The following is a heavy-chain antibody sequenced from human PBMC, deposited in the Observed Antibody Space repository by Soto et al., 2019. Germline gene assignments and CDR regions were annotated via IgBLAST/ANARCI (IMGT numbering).Heavy chain of an antibody. CDR1: GGTFSSFP. V-gene: IGHV1-69*01. J-gene: IGHJ4*02. D-gene: IGHD3-22*01. CDR3: ARDRHYEHHTFYYLKYYFDY. Sequence: QVQLVQSGTEVQKPGSSVKVSCKTSGGTFSSFPIAWVRQAPGQGLEWVGGIIPVLGAPSYAQTFQGRVTITANESTSADYLEMSSLRSDDTAVYFCARDRHYEHHTFYYLKYYFDYWGQGTLVTVSS. CDR2: IIPVLGAP.